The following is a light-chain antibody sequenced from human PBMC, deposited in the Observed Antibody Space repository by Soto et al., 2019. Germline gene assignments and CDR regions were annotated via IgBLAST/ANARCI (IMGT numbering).Light chain of an antibody. Sequence: PGERASLSCRTSQSVSSYLAWYQQKPGQAPRLLIYEASNRATGIPARFSGTGSGTDFTLTISSLEPEDSAVYYCQQRSNRSLTFGGGTKVEIK. J-gene: IGKJ4*01. V-gene: IGKV3-11*01. CDR2: EAS. CDR3: QQRSNRSLT. CDR1: QSVSSY.